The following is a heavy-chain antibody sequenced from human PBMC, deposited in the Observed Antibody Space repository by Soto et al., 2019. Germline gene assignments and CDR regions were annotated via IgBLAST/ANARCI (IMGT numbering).Heavy chain of an antibody. Sequence: QVQLVESGGGVVQPGGSLRLSCAASGFTFSYSPMHWVRQAPGKGLEWLVVVSHDGNNHYYGDSSDSFNGRFTISRDNSKNTLFLQMITLRPEDTAIYYCAKEGGSSGRAGFFDFWGQGTLVTVSS. J-gene: IGHJ4*02. CDR2: VSHDGNNH. CDR1: GFTFSYSP. D-gene: IGHD6-19*01. V-gene: IGHV3-30-3*01. CDR3: AKEGGSSGRAGFFDF.